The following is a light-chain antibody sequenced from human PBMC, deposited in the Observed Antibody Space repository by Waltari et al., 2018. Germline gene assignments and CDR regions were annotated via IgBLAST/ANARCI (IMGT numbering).Light chain of an antibody. V-gene: IGKV1-39*01. CDR2: GAS. CDR1: QSISTY. J-gene: IGKJ2*01. Sequence: DIQMTQSPSSLPASVGDRVIITYRASQSISTYLNWYQQKPGKAPKLLIYGASRLQSGVPSRFSGSGSGTDFTLTISSLQPEDFATYYCQKSHSTPYTFGQGTKLEIK. CDR3: QKSHSTPYT.